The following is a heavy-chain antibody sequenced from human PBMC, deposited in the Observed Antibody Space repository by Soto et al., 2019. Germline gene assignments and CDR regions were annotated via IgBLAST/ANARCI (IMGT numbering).Heavy chain of an antibody. D-gene: IGHD3-10*01. Sequence: QVQLVQSGAEVKKPGASVKVSCKASGYTFTSYAMHWVRQAPGQRLEGMGWINAGNGNTKYSQKFQGRVTITRDTSASTAYMELSSLRSEDTAVYYCARVGRLWLEYYSPAIAFDIWGQGTMVTVSS. CDR3: ARVGRLWLEYYSPAIAFDI. V-gene: IGHV1-3*01. CDR1: GYTFTSYA. CDR2: INAGNGNT. J-gene: IGHJ3*02.